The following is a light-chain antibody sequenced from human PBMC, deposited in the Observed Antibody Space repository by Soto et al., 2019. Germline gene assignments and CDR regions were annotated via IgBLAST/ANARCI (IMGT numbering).Light chain of an antibody. CDR1: QSISSN. CDR2: GAS. V-gene: IGKV3-15*01. CDR3: QQYNNGPPLT. Sequence: ELVMTQSPATLSVSPGERATLSCRASQSISSNLAWYQQKPGQAPRLLIYGASTRATGIPDRFSGSGSVTEFTLTISSLQSEDLAVYYCQQYNNGPPLTFGGGTKVEIK. J-gene: IGKJ4*01.